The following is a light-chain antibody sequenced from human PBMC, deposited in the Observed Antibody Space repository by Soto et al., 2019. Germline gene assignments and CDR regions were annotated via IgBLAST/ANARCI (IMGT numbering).Light chain of an antibody. CDR3: QQYGSSLFT. CDR1: QGIRDA. J-gene: IGKJ3*01. V-gene: IGKV3-20*01. CDR2: GTS. Sequence: TQSPSSLAASVGDRVTITCRASQGIRDALGWYQQKPGQAPRVLIYGTSIRASGVPERFSGGGSGTDFTLTITRLEPEDFAVYYCQQYGSSLFTFGPGTKVDFK.